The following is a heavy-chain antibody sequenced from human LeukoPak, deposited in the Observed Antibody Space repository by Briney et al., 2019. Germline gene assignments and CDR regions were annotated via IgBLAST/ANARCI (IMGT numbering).Heavy chain of an antibody. J-gene: IGHJ4*02. CDR3: GSRSGSYDY. D-gene: IGHD1-26*01. CDR1: GGSFSGYY. CDR2: INHSGST. Sequence: PSETLSLTCAVYGGSFSGYYWSWIRQPPGKGLEWIGEINHSGSTNYNPSLKSRVTISVDTSKNQFPLKLSSGTAADTAVYYCGSRSGSYDYWGQGTLVTVSS. V-gene: IGHV4-34*01.